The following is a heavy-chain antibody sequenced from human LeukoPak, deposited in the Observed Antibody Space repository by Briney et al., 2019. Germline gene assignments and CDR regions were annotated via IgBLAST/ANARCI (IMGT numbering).Heavy chain of an antibody. Sequence: PSETLSLTCTVSGGSISSYYWSWIRQPPGKGLEWIGYIYYSGSTNYNPSLKSRVTISVDTSKNQFSLKLSSVTAADTAVYYCARIKGLGSGWAYFDNWGQGTLVAVSS. V-gene: IGHV4-59*01. J-gene: IGHJ4*02. CDR1: GGSISSYY. D-gene: IGHD6-19*01. CDR2: IYYSGST. CDR3: ARIKGLGSGWAYFDN.